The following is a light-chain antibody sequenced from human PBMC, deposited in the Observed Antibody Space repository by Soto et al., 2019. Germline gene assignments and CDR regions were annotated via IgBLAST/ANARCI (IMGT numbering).Light chain of an antibody. CDR2: SNS. J-gene: IGLJ1*01. CDR1: SSNIGSNT. CDR3: AAWDDSLNGFYA. V-gene: IGLV1-44*01. Sequence: VLIQPPSASGTPGQRVTISCSGSSSNIGSNTANWYQQLPGTAPKLLIHSNSQRPSGVPDRFSGSKSGTSASLAISGLQSEDEADYYCAAWDDSLNGFYAFGTGTKVTVL.